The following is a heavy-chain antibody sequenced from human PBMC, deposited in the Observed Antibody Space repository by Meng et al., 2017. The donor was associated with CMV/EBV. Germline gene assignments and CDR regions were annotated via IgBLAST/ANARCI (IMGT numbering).Heavy chain of an antibody. CDR2: INPNSGGT. Sequence: ASVKVSCKASGYTFTGSYMHWVRQAPGQGLEWMGWINPNSGGTNYAQKFQGRVTMTRDTSISTAYMELSRLRSDDTAVYYCARGFVVVVAATPDYYYGMDVWGQGTTVTVSS. D-gene: IGHD2-15*01. V-gene: IGHV1-2*02. CDR1: GYTFTGSY. CDR3: ARGFVVVVAATPDYYYGMDV. J-gene: IGHJ6*02.